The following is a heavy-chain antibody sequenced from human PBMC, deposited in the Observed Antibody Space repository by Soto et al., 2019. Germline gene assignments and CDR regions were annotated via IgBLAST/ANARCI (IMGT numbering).Heavy chain of an antibody. Sequence: GGSLRLSCVASGFIFSSYWMHWVRQAPGKGLVWVSCINTDGSVTRYADSVKGRFTISRDNSKNTLYLQMNSLRAEDTAVYYCANVNYGGNSGYYYGMDVWGQGTTVTVSS. CDR2: INTDGSVT. CDR3: ANVNYGGNSGYYYGMDV. V-gene: IGHV3-74*01. D-gene: IGHD4-17*01. J-gene: IGHJ6*02. CDR1: GFIFSSYW.